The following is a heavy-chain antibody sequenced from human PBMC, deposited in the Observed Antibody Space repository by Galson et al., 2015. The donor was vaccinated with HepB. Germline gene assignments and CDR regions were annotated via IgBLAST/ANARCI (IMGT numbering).Heavy chain of an antibody. CDR3: AKRGSSSWYRHDY. Sequence: SLRLSCAASGFTFSSYAMNWVRQAPGKGLERVSTISSSGGSSYYADSVKGRFTISRDNSKNTLYLQMNGLRAEDTAVYYCAKRGSSSWYRHDYWGQGTLVTVSS. CDR2: ISSSGGSS. J-gene: IGHJ4*02. CDR1: GFTFSSYA. V-gene: IGHV3-23*01. D-gene: IGHD6-13*01.